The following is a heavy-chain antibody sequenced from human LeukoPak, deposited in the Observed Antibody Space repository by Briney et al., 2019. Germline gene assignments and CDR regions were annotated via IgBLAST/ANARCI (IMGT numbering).Heavy chain of an antibody. CDR2: ISGYNGNT. D-gene: IGHD6-19*01. V-gene: IGHV1-18*04. Sequence: GASVKVSCKTSGYTFTSHDISWVRQAPGQGLEWVGWISGYNGNTSYARKLQGRVTVTTDTSTNTAYMDLRSLISDDTAVYYCARGGAVAGYDYWGQGTLVTVSS. CDR1: GYTFTSHD. CDR3: ARGGAVAGYDY. J-gene: IGHJ4*02.